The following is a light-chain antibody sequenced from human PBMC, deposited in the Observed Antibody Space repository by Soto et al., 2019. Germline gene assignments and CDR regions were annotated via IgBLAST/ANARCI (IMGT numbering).Light chain of an antibody. CDR2: SYD. Sequence: VLTQPPSASGTPGQRVTISCSTSSSNLGDNAVNWYQHVPGTAPKLLIYSYDQRPSGVPDRFSGSKSGTSASLAISGLQSEDEADYYCAAWDASLDGYVFGTGTKVTVL. J-gene: IGLJ1*01. CDR1: SSNLGDNA. V-gene: IGLV1-44*01. CDR3: AAWDASLDGYV.